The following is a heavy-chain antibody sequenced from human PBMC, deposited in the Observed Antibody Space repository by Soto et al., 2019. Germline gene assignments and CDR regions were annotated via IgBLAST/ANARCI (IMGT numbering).Heavy chain of an antibody. V-gene: IGHV1-18*01. CDR3: AESMGGSGTYVS. D-gene: IGHD3-10*01. J-gene: IGHJ4*02. Sequence: QVQLVQSGAAVKKPGASVKVSCKASGYIFTSYGISWVRQAPGEWLEWMGWISNYNGITNYAQKVQGRVTMTTDRSTSTADMELRSLRSDDTAVYYCAESMGGSGTYVSWGQGTLVTVSS. CDR2: ISNYNGIT. CDR1: GYIFTSYG.